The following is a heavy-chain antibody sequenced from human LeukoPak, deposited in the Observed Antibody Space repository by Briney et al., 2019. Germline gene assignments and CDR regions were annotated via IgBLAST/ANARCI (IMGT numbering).Heavy chain of an antibody. V-gene: IGHV4-59*08. CDR3: ARRDASAAFDY. J-gene: IGHJ4*02. CDR1: SGSISPNY. D-gene: IGHD2-2*01. Sequence: SETLSLSCSVFSGSISPNYWTWIRQPPGKGLEWIGYIYYSGSTSYNPSLKSRVTISVDTSKNQFSLKLSSVTAADTAVYYCARRDASAAFDYWGQGTLVTVSS. CDR2: IYYSGST.